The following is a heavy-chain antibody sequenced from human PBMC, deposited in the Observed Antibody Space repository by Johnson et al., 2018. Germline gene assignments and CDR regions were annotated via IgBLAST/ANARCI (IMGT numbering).Heavy chain of an antibody. CDR3: AKERIHIDADAFNI. V-gene: IGHV3-30*02. Sequence: VQLVESGGGVVQPGRSLRLSCAGSGFTFSYYGMHWVRQAPGNGLEWVAHILYDGSDKYYADSVKGRFTISRDNSKKTLYLQMNSLRGEDTAVYYWAKERIHIDADAFNIWGQGTMVTVSS. J-gene: IGHJ3*02. CDR2: ILYDGSDK. D-gene: IGHD5-12*01. CDR1: GFTFSYYG.